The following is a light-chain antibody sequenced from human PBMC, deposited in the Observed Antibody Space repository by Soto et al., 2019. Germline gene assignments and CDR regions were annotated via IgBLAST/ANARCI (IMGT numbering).Light chain of an antibody. J-gene: IGKJ5*01. V-gene: IGKV1-33*01. CDR1: QDISNY. CDR2: DAS. Sequence: DIQMTQSPSSLSASVGDRVTITFQASQDISNYLNWYQQKPGKAPKLLIYDASNLETGVPSRFSGSGSGTDFTFTISSLQPEDFAVYYCQQYNNWPPITFGQGTRLEIK. CDR3: QQYNNWPPIT.